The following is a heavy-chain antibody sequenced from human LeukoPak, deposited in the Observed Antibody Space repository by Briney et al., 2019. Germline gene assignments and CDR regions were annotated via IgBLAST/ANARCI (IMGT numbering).Heavy chain of an antibody. V-gene: IGHV3-43*02. Sequence: GGSLRLSSAASGFTSDDYAMLCVRQAPGKGLEWVFLISGDGGSTYYADSVKGRFTIPRDNSKNSLYLQMNSLRTDDTALYYCAKNVGDTAMVFIDYWGQGTLVTVSS. CDR1: GFTSDDYA. CDR2: ISGDGGST. J-gene: IGHJ4*02. CDR3: AKNVGDTAMVFIDY. D-gene: IGHD5-18*01.